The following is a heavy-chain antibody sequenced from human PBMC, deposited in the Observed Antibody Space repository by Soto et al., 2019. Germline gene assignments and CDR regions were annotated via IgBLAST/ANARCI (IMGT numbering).Heavy chain of an antibody. D-gene: IGHD5-18*01. Sequence: SETLSLTCTVSGGSISSGDYYWSWIRQPPGKGLEWIGYIYYSGSTYYNPSLKGRVTISVDTSKNQFSLKLSSVTAADTAAYYCARGEKAMVGTFDYWGQGTLVTVSS. CDR2: IYYSGST. CDR1: GGSISSGDYY. V-gene: IGHV4-30-4*01. CDR3: ARGEKAMVGTFDY. J-gene: IGHJ4*02.